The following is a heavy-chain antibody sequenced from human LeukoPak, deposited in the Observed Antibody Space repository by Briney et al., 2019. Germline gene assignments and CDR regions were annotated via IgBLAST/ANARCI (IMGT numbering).Heavy chain of an antibody. CDR2: IKSSGSP. Sequence: SETLSLTCTVSGDSISSSSNWWGWIRQPPGKGLEWIGHIKSSGSPTYNPPLKSRVTISVDTSKNQFSLKLSSVTAADTAVYYCARARRDSSGYYFPVYFDYWGQGTLVTVSS. J-gene: IGHJ4*02. CDR1: GDSISSSSNW. D-gene: IGHD3-22*01. V-gene: IGHV4-39*07. CDR3: ARARRDSSGYYFPVYFDY.